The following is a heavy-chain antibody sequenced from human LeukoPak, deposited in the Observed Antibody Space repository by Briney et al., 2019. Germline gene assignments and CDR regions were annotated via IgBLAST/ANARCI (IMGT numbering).Heavy chain of an antibody. CDR1: AFSLNNDA. Sequence: SGGSLRLSCAASAFSLNNDAMSWVRQAPGKGLEWVSAISYGGGSTYYADSVKGRFTISRDNSKNTLYLQMISLRVEDTAVYYCTRNSGWYGLSWGQGTLVTVSS. J-gene: IGHJ1*01. V-gene: IGHV3-23*01. CDR3: TRNSGWYGLS. D-gene: IGHD6-19*01. CDR2: ISYGGGST.